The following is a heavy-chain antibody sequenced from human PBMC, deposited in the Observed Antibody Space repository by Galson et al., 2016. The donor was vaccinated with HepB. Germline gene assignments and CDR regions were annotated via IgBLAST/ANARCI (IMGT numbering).Heavy chain of an antibody. Sequence: SLRLSCAASGFTFSNYAMHWVRQAPGKGLEWVSVLYRDGSTYYADSVEGRFTISRDNSRNTLYLQMNSLRAEDTAMYYCARNMYGAATNYIGDVFDIWGQGTMVTVSS. D-gene: IGHD3-10*01. CDR3: ARNMYGAATNYIGDVFDI. J-gene: IGHJ3*02. CDR1: GFTFSNYA. CDR2: LYRDGST. V-gene: IGHV3-53*01.